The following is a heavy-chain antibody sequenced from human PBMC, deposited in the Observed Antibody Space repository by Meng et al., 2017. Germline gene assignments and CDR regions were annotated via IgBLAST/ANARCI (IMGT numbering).Heavy chain of an antibody. Sequence: VVLVHAVSKCKEPWVSVKFSCKASGHTLTSYAMNGVRQAPGQGLEWMGWINTNTGNPTYAQGFTGRFVFSLDTSVSTAYLQISSLKAEDTAVYYCARRYYYDSSGYYFYVFGYWGQGTLVTVSS. CDR3: ARRYYYDSSGYYFYVFGY. D-gene: IGHD3-22*01. CDR1: GHTLTSYA. J-gene: IGHJ4*02. V-gene: IGHV7-4-1*02. CDR2: INTNTGNP.